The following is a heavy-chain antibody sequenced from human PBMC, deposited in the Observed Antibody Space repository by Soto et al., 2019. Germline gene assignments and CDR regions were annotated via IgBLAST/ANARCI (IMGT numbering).Heavy chain of an antibody. V-gene: IGHV4-34*01. J-gene: IGHJ4*02. CDR2: INHSGST. Sequence: SETLSLTCAVYGGSFSGYYWSWIRQPPGKGLEWIGEINHSGSTNYNPSLKSRVTISVDTSKNQFSLKLSSVTAADTAVYYCARGKGPYYDFWSGYPYPPGYFDYWGQGTLVTVSS. CDR3: ARGKGPYYDFWSGYPYPPGYFDY. D-gene: IGHD3-3*01. CDR1: GGSFSGYY.